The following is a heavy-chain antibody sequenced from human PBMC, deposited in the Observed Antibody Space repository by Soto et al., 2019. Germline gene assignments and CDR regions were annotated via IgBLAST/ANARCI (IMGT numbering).Heavy chain of an antibody. CDR3: ALAGRGYFDY. V-gene: IGHV3-23*01. Sequence: GGSLRLSCAASGFSFSSYDMSWVRQAPGKGLEWVSAISGSGGSTYYADSVKGRLTISRDNSKNTLYLQVDSLRAEDTAVYYCALAGRGYFDYWGQGTLVTVSS. D-gene: IGHD6-13*01. CDR1: GFSFSSYD. J-gene: IGHJ4*02. CDR2: ISGSGGST.